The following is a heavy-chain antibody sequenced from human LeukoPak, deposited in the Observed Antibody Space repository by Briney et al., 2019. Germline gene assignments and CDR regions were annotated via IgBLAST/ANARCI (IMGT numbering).Heavy chain of an antibody. CDR3: ARGVMITFGGVIPNYFDY. CDR1: GFTFSSYR. CDR2: IKQDGSEK. D-gene: IGHD3-16*02. Sequence: GGSLRPSCAASGFTFSSYRMSWVRQAPGKGLEWVANIKQDGSEKYYVDSVKGRFTISRDNAKNSLYLQMNSLRAEDTAVYYCARGVMITFGGVIPNYFDYWGQGALVTVSS. V-gene: IGHV3-7*01. J-gene: IGHJ4*02.